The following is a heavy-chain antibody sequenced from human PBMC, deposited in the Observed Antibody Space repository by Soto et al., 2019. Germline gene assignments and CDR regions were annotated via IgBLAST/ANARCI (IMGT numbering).Heavy chain of an antibody. CDR1: DGSFGAYY. Sequence: QVQLQQWGAGLLKPSETLSLTCAVYDGSFGAYYWSWIRQPPGKGLEWIGEINHSGSTNYNPSLKSRVTMSVDTSKNHFSLNLSSVTAADTAVYYCARAGGAEFDPWGQGTLVYVSS. D-gene: IGHD3-16*01. V-gene: IGHV4-34*01. J-gene: IGHJ5*02. CDR3: ARAGGAEFDP. CDR2: INHSGST.